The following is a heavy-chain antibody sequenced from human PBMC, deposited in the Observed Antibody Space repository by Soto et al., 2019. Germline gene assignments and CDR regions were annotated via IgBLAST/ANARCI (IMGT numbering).Heavy chain of an antibody. CDR3: ARERQQLGIGYYYSGMDV. CDR1: GFTFSSYA. V-gene: IGHV3-30-3*01. J-gene: IGHJ6*02. Sequence: GGSLRLSCAASGFTFSSYALHWVRQAPGKGLEWVALLSYDGTERYYADSVKGRFSISRDESKSTLYLQMSGLRPGDTAVYFCARERQQLGIGYYYSGMDVWGLGTTVTVSS. CDR2: LSYDGTER. D-gene: IGHD6-13*01.